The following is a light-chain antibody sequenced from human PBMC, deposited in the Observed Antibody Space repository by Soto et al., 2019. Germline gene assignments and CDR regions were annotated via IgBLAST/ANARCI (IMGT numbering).Light chain of an antibody. Sequence: QSALTQPASVSGSPGQSITISCTGTSSVVGAFNYVSWYLQYPGKAPKLMIYEVGNRPSGVSNRFSGSKSGNTASLTISGLQAEDEADYYCCSYASGSIYVFGTGTKVTVL. CDR3: CSYASGSIYV. V-gene: IGLV2-14*01. CDR1: SSVVGAFNY. J-gene: IGLJ1*01. CDR2: EVG.